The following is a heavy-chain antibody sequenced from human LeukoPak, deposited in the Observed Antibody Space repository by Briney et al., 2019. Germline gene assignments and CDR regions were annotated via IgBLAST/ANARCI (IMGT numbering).Heavy chain of an antibody. CDR1: GYTFISYY. V-gene: IGHV1-46*01. D-gene: IGHD6-13*01. CDR2: INPSGGST. Sequence: ASVKVSCKASGYTFISYYMHWVRQAPGQGLEWMGIINPSGGSTSYAQKFQGRVTMTRDTSTSTVYMELSSLRSEDTAVYYCARDQTSIAAAGTYPDYWGQGTLVTVSS. J-gene: IGHJ4*02. CDR3: ARDQTSIAAAGTYPDY.